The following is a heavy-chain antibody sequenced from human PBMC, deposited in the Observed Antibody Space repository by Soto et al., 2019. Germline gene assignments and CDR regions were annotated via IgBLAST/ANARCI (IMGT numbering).Heavy chain of an antibody. CDR3: ARAYSPGLFDP. V-gene: IGHV1-18*01. D-gene: IGHD2-15*01. CDR1: GYTFTSYG. Sequence: ASVKVSCKASGYTFTSYGISWVRQAPGQGLEWMGWISANNGNTKYAQNFQGRVTMTTDTSTSTAYMELRSLRSDYTAVYYCARAYSPGLFDPWGQGTLVTVSS. J-gene: IGHJ5*02. CDR2: ISANNGNT.